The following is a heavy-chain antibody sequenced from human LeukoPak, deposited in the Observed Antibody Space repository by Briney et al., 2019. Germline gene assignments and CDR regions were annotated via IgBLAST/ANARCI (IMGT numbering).Heavy chain of an antibody. V-gene: IGHV4-34*01. CDR2: INHSGST. Sequence: GSLKLSCAASGFTFISYTMNWVRQPPGKGLEWIGEINHSGSTNYNPSLKSRVTISVDTSKNQFSLKLSSVTAADTAVYYCARRARGSTSRTTFDYWGQGTLVTVSS. J-gene: IGHJ4*02. D-gene: IGHD2-2*01. CDR3: ARRARGSTSRTTFDY. CDR1: GFTFISYT.